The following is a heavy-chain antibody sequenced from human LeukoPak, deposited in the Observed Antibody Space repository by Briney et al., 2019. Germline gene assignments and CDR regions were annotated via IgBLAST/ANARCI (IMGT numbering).Heavy chain of an antibody. Sequence: PGGSLRLSCVASGFTFSSYAMSWVRQAPGKGLEWVSAISGSGGSTYYADSVKGRFTISRDNSKNTLYLQMNSLRAEDTAVYYCAKSAGQYYYGSGSYYFWGQGTMVTVSS. J-gene: IGHJ3*01. CDR1: GFTFSSYA. CDR3: AKSAGQYYYGSGSYYF. CDR2: ISGSGGST. D-gene: IGHD3-10*01. V-gene: IGHV3-23*01.